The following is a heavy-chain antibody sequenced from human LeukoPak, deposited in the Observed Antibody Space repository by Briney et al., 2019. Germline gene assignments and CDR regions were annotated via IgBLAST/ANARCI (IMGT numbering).Heavy chain of an antibody. V-gene: IGHV3-53*01. Sequence: PGGSLRLSCAASGFTVSSNYMSWVRQAPGKGLEWVSVIYSGGSTYYADSVKGRFTISRDNSKNTLYLQMNSLRADDTAVYYCARLLWFYTYYFDYWGQGTLVTVSS. CDR2: IYSGGST. J-gene: IGHJ4*02. D-gene: IGHD2-21*01. CDR3: ARLLWFYTYYFDY. CDR1: GFTVSSNY.